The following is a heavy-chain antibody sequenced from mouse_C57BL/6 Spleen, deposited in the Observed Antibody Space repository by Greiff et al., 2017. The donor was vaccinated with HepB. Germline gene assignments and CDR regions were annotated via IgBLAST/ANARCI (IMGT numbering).Heavy chain of an antibody. V-gene: IGHV1-55*01. D-gene: IGHD1-3*01. CDR2: IYPGSGST. J-gene: IGHJ2*01. Sequence: VQLQQSGAELVKPGASVKMSCKASGYTFTSYWITWVKQRPGQGLEWIGDIYPGSGSTNYNEKFKSKATLTVDTSSRTAYMQLSSLSSEDSAVYYFARSGVDDYFDYWGQSTTLTVSS. CDR3: ARSGVDDYFDY. CDR1: GYTFTSYW.